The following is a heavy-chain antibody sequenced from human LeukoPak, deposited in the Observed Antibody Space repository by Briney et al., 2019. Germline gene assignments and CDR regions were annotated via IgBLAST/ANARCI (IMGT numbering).Heavy chain of an antibody. CDR3: ARPESGTYVARAFDI. D-gene: IGHD1-26*01. V-gene: IGHV4-39*01. CDR1: GGSIRSYY. Sequence: PSETLSLTCTVSGGSIRSYYWGWFRQPPGKGLEWIGSIYYSGSTYYNPSLKSRVTISVDTSKNQFSLKLSSVTAADTAVYYCARPESGTYVARAFDIWGQGTMVNVSS. CDR2: IYYSGST. J-gene: IGHJ3*02.